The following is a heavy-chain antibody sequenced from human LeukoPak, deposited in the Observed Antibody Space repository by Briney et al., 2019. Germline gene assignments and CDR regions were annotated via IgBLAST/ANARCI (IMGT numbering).Heavy chain of an antibody. J-gene: IGHJ5*01. CDR2: VYASGTT. CDR1: GASVSTYF. D-gene: IGHD2-21*01. CDR3: AKTHCGGGSCDKFDS. V-gene: IGHV4-4*07. Sequence: PSETLSLTCTVSGASVSTYFWSWIRQPAGKTLEWIGRVYASGTTYYNPSLRSRVTLSIRTYQNQFPLSLNSVHAADTAVYYCAKTHCGGGSCDKFDSWGQGILVTVSS.